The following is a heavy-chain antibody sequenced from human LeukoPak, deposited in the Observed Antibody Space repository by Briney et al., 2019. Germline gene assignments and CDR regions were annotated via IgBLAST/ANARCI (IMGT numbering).Heavy chain of an antibody. CDR2: IYTSGST. CDR3: AGVLAAIGVLGYFDY. V-gene: IGHV4-4*07. J-gene: IGHJ4*02. CDR1: GGSISSYY. Sequence: SETLSLTCTVSGGSISSYYWSWIRQPAGKGLEWIGRIYTSGSTNYNPSLKSRVTMSVDTSKNQFSLKLSSVTAADTAVYYCAGVLAAIGVLGYFDYWGQGTLVTVSS. D-gene: IGHD2-2*02.